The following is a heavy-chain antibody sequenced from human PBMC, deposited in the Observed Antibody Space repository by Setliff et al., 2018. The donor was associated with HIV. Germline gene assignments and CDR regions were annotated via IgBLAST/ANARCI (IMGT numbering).Heavy chain of an antibody. CDR2: THPSGGSP. D-gene: IGHD3-22*01. CDR3: ANYYYDSSGLFPRDAFDI. CDR1: GYSFTRYY. V-gene: IGHV1-46*01. Sequence: ASVKVSCKASGYSFTRYYMHWVRQAPGQGLEWMGITHPSGGSPNYAQKFQGRVTMTRDTSTSTVYMELSSLRSEDTAVYYCANYYYDSSGLFPRDAFDIWGQGTMVTVSS. J-gene: IGHJ3*02.